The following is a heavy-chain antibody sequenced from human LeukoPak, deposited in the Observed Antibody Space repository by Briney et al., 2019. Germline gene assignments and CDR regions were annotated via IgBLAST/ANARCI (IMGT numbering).Heavy chain of an antibody. CDR2: IRSKAYGGTT. CDR1: GFSFGYYA. Sequence: GGSLRLSCTASGFSFGYYAMSWVRQAPGKGLEWVGFIRSKAYGGTTDYAASVKGRFTISRDDSKSIAYLQMNSLKIEDTAVYYCTRGGGWYSDYWGQGTLVTVSS. D-gene: IGHD6-19*01. CDR3: TRGGGWYSDY. V-gene: IGHV3-49*04. J-gene: IGHJ4*02.